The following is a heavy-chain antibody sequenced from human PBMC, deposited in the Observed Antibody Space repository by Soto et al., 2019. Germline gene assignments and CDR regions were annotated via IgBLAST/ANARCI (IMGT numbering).Heavy chain of an antibody. CDR1: GFNFSDHY. CDR3: ARHTSGWHYYDY. J-gene: IGHJ4*02. D-gene: IGHD6-19*01. Sequence: QVQLVESGGGLVKPGGSLRLSCAASGFNFSDHYMNWVRQAPGKGLEWVSYISGSSRYTNFADSVKGRFTISRDNAKNSLYLQMNSLRVEDTAVYYCARHTSGWHYYDYWCQGTPVTVSS. V-gene: IGHV3-11*06. CDR2: ISGSSRYT.